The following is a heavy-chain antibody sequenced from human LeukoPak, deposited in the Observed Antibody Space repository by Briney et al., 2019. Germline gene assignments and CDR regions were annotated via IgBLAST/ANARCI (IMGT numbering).Heavy chain of an antibody. J-gene: IGHJ4*02. CDR1: GGTFSSYA. D-gene: IGHD3-3*01. Sequence: ASVKVSCKASGGTFSSYAISWVRQAPGQGLEWMGRIIPIFGTANYAQKFQGRVTTTTDESTSAAYMELSSLRSEDTAVYYCARDNYPIFGVVITLSYWGQGTLVTVSS. CDR2: IIPIFGTA. V-gene: IGHV1-69*05. CDR3: ARDNYPIFGVVITLSY.